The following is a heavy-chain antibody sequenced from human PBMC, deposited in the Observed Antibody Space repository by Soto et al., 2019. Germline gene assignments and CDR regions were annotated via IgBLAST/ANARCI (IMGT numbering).Heavy chain of an antibody. V-gene: IGHV3-30*18. CDR1: GFTFSSYV. Sequence: GGTLRLSCAASGFTFSSYVMHWDCQAPAKGLERVAVISYDGSNKYYADSVKDRFTISRDNSNHTLFLQMNSLRPEDTAVDYCAKDLEGYCSSTTCFSYFGLDVWGQGTPVTVSS. CDR2: ISYDGSNK. CDR3: AKDLEGYCSSTTCFSYFGLDV. J-gene: IGHJ6*02. D-gene: IGHD2-2*01.